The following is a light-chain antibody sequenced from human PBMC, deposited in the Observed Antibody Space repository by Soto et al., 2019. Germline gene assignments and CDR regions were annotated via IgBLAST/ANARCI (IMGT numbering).Light chain of an antibody. J-gene: IGKJ2*01. Sequence: EIVMTQAPVTVSVSPGERAALCCRASQRVSSNVAWYQQKPGQAPRLLIYGASTRATGIPARFSGSGSGTEFTLTISSLQSEDFAVYYCQQYNNWPPYTFGQGTKVDIK. CDR3: QQYNNWPPYT. V-gene: IGKV3-15*01. CDR1: QRVSSN. CDR2: GAS.